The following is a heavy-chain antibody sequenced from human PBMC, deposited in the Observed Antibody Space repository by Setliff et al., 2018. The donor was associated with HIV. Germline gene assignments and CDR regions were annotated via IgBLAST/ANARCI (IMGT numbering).Heavy chain of an antibody. V-gene: IGHV4-39*01. Sequence: KPSETLSLTCTVSGGSISSSSYYWGWIRQPPGKGLEWIGSIYYSGSTYYNPSLKSRVTISVDTSKNQFSLKLSSVTAADTAVYYCARLSIAGTTTDYWGQGTLVTVSS. CDR1: GGSISSSSYY. J-gene: IGHJ4*02. D-gene: IGHD6-6*01. CDR3: ARLSIAGTTTDY. CDR2: IYYSGST.